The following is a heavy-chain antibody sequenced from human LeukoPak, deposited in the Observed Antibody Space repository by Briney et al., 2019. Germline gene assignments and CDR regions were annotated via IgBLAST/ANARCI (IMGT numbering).Heavy chain of an antibody. J-gene: IGHJ5*02. Sequence: GGSLRLSCAASGFTFSSYSMNWVRQAPGKGVECVPSISRSSSYIYYADSVKGRFTISRNNAKNSLYLQMNSLRAEDTAVYYCARVTGEAPDWFDPWGQGTLVTVSS. CDR3: ARVTGEAPDWFDP. CDR2: ISRSSSYI. CDR1: GFTFSSYS. D-gene: IGHD3-10*01. V-gene: IGHV3-21*01.